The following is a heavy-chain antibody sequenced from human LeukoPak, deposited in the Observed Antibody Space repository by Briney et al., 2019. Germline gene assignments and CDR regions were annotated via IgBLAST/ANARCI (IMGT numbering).Heavy chain of an antibody. D-gene: IGHD3-22*01. Sequence: SETLSLTCTVSGYSISSGYYWGWIRQPPGKGLEWIGSIYHSGSTYYNPSLKSRVTISVDTSKNQFSLKLSSVTAADTAVYYCARVPYDSSGYYYVWFDPWGQGTLVTVSS. CDR3: ARVPYDSSGYYYVWFDP. V-gene: IGHV4-38-2*02. CDR1: GYSISSGYY. J-gene: IGHJ5*02. CDR2: IYHSGST.